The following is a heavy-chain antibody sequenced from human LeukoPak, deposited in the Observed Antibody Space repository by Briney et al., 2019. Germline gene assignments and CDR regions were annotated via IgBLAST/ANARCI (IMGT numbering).Heavy chain of an antibody. CDR3: ARSAYRGVTCHYYFDS. CDR1: GFTFNTYW. J-gene: IGHJ4*02. Sequence: GGSLRLSCAASGFTFNTYWMHWVRQTPGKGLVWVSRINSDGSYTSYADSVKGRFTISRDNAKNTLYLQMNSLGADDTAVYYCARSAYRGVTCHYYFDSWGQGTLVTVAS. D-gene: IGHD2-21*01. CDR2: INSDGSYT. V-gene: IGHV3-74*01.